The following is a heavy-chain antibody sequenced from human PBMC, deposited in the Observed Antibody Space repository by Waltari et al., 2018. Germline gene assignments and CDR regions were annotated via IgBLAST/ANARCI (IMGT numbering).Heavy chain of an antibody. Sequence: QLQLQESGPGLVKPSETLSLTCTVSGGSISSSSYYWGWIRQPPGKGLEWIGSIYYSGRTYYNPSLKSRVTISVDTSKNQFSLKLSSVTAADTAVYYCARLTVTRVSDIWGQGTMVTVSS. CDR2: IYYSGRT. CDR3: ARLTVTRVSDI. V-gene: IGHV4-39*01. D-gene: IGHD4-17*01. J-gene: IGHJ3*02. CDR1: GGSISSSSYY.